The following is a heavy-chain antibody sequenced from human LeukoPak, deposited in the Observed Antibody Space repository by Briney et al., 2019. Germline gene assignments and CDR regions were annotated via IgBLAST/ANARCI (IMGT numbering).Heavy chain of an antibody. CDR3: ARPTMVRGVIIRVDY. J-gene: IGHJ4*02. CDR1: GYSFTSYW. D-gene: IGHD3-10*01. CDR2: IYPGDSDT. V-gene: IGHV5-51*01. Sequence: GESLKISCKGSGYSFTSYWIGWGRQMPGKGVGWMGIIYPGDSDTRYSPSFQGQVTISADKSISTAYLQWSSLKASDTAMYYCARPTMVRGVIIRVDYWGQGTLVTVSS.